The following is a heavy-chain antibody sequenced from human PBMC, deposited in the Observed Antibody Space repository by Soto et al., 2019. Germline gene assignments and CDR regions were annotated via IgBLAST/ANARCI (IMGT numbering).Heavy chain of an antibody. D-gene: IGHD3-10*01. V-gene: IGHV3-9*01. CDR1: GFTFDDYA. J-gene: IGHJ4*02. CDR2: ISWNSGNI. CDR3: AKDRVYYGSGTPSRYYFDY. Sequence: GGSLRLSCAASGFTFDDYAMHWVRQAPGKGLEWVSGISWNSGNIGYADSVKGRFTISRDNSKNTLYLQMNSLRAEDTAVYYCAKDRVYYGSGTPSRYYFDYWGQGTLVTVSS.